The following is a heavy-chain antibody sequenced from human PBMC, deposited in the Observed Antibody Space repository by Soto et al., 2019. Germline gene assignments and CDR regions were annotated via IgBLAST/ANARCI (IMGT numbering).Heavy chain of an antibody. D-gene: IGHD3-22*01. CDR2: INPSGGST. J-gene: IGHJ5*02. CDR3: ARERYYDSSAEGWFDP. CDR1: GSTFTSYY. V-gene: IGHV1-46*01. Sequence: ASVKVSCKASGSTFTSYYMHWVRQAPGQGLEWMGIINPSGGSTSYAQKFQGRVTMTRDTSTSTVYMELSSLRSEDTAVYYCARERYYDSSAEGWFDPWGQGTLVTVS.